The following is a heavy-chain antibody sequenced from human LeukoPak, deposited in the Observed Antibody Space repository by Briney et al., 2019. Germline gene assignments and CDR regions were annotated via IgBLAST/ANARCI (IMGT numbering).Heavy chain of an antibody. J-gene: IGHJ4*02. CDR2: IYHSGST. V-gene: IGHV4-4*02. CDR3: STVSGAYSYEGDY. Sequence: PSETLSLTCAVSGGSISSSNWWSWVRQPPGKGLEWIGEIYHSGSTNYNPSLKSRVTISVDKSKNQFSLKLSSVTAADTAVYYCSTVSGAYSYEGDYWGQGTLVTVSS. D-gene: IGHD5-18*01. CDR1: GGSISSSNW.